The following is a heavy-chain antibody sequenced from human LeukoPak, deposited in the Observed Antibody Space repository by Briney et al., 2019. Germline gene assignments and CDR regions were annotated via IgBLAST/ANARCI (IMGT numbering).Heavy chain of an antibody. V-gene: IGHV3-48*01. Sequence: GGSLRLSCAASGFTFSSYSMNWVRQAPGKGLEWVSYISSSSSTIYYADSVKGRFTISRDNAKNSLYLQMNSLRAEDTAVYYCAKTDGITTVRGAISNYYGMDVWGQGTTVTVSS. CDR3: AKTDGITTVRGAISNYYGMDV. CDR2: ISSSSSTI. CDR1: GFTFSSYS. D-gene: IGHD3-10*01. J-gene: IGHJ6*02.